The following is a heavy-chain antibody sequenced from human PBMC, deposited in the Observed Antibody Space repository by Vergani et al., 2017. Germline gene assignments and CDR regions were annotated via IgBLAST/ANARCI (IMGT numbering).Heavy chain of an antibody. V-gene: IGHV4-30-4*01. Sequence: QVQLQESGPGLVKPSQTLSLTCTVSGGSISSGDYYWSWIRQPPGKGLEWIGYIYYSGSTNYNPSLKSRVTISVDTSKNQFSLKLSSVTAADTAVYYCARTTQARDGYNYSFDYWGQGTLVTVSS. J-gene: IGHJ4*02. D-gene: IGHD5-24*01. CDR3: ARTTQARDGYNYSFDY. CDR1: GGSISSGDYY. CDR2: IYYSGST.